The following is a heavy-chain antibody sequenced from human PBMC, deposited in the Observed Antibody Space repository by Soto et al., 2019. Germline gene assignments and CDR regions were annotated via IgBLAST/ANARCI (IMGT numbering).Heavy chain of an antibody. CDR3: ATKSRMGCSSTSCFRGYGMDV. D-gene: IGHD2-2*01. CDR2: INHSGST. CDR1: GGSFSGYY. Sequence: AENLLLTLDVYGGSFSGYYWSSILQPPLQVLQWIREINHSGSTNYNPSLKSRFTISVDTSKNQFSLKLGSVTAADTAVYYCATKSRMGCSSTSCFRGYGMDVWRQGTT. J-gene: IGHJ6*02. V-gene: IGHV4-34*01.